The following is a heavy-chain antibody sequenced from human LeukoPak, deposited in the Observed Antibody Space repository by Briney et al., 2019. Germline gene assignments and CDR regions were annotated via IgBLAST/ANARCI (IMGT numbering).Heavy chain of an antibody. CDR1: GGSISSSSYY. D-gene: IGHD1-26*01. V-gene: IGHV4-39*01. CDR3: ARHVVGAHLFDY. Sequence: PSETLSLTCTVSGGSISSSSYYWGWIRQPPGKGLEWIGSIYYSGSTYYNPSLKSRVTISVDTSKNQFSLKLSSVTAADTAVYYCARHVVGAHLFDYWGQGTLVTVSS. J-gene: IGHJ4*02. CDR2: IYYSGST.